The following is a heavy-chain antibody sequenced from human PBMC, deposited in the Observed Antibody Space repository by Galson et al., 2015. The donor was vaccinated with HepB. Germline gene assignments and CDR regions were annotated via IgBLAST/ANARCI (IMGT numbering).Heavy chain of an antibody. J-gene: IGHJ6*02. CDR1: GYSFTSYW. D-gene: IGHD5-18*01. V-gene: IGHV5-10-1*01. CDR2: IDPSDSYT. CDR3: ARGGTDTAMVVGMDV. Sequence: QSGAEVKKPGESLRISCKGSGYSFTSYWISWVRQMPGKGLEWMGRIDPSDSYTNYSPSFQGHVTISADKSISTAYLQWSSLKASDTAMYYCARGGTDTAMVVGMDVWGQGTTVTVSS.